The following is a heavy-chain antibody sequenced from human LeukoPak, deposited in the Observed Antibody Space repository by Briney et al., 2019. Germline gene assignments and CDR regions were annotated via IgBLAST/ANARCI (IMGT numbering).Heavy chain of an antibody. CDR3: AASPKLIGVVPAAWG. V-gene: IGHV1-58*01. CDR2: TVVGSRNT. J-gene: IGHJ4*02. CDR1: GFTFTSSA. Sequence: SVKVSCKASGFTFTSSAVQWVRQARGQRLEWIGWTVVGSRNTNYAQKFQERVTITSDMSTSTTYMELSSLRSEDTAVYYCAASPKLIGVVPAAWGWGQGTLVTVSS. D-gene: IGHD3-3*01.